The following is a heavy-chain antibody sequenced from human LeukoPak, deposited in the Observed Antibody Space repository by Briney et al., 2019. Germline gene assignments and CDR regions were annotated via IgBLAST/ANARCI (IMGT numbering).Heavy chain of an antibody. D-gene: IGHD5-24*01. CDR3: AKSQDGYNAPAGY. V-gene: IGHV3-30*18. J-gene: IGHJ4*02. Sequence: GGSLRLSCAASGFTFSSYGMHRVRQAPGKGLEWVAVISYDGSNKYYADSVKGRFTISRDNSKNTLYLQMNSLRAEDTAVYYCAKSQDGYNAPAGYWGQGTLVTVSS. CDR1: GFTFSSYG. CDR2: ISYDGSNK.